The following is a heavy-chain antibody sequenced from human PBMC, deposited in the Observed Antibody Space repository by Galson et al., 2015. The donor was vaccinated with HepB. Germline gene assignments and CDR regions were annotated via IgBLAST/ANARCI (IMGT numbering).Heavy chain of an antibody. CDR3: ARTHYYGTSGYNSYYWYFDL. Sequence: SVKVSCKASGYTFTSYSMHWLRQAPGQRLEWMGWINAGNGNTKYSQKFQGRVTITRDTSASTVYMEMSSLRSEDTAVYFCARTHYYGTSGYNSYYWYFDLWGRGTLVAVSS. D-gene: IGHD3-22*01. CDR1: GYTFTSYS. V-gene: IGHV1-3*01. J-gene: IGHJ2*01. CDR2: INAGNGNT.